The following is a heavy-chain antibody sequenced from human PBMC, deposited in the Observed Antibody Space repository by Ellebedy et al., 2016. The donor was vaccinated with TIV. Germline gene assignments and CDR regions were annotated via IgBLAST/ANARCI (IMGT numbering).Heavy chain of an antibody. Sequence: GESLKISCAASGFTFSTYWMHWVRQAPGKGLMWVSRINTDGSSTGYADSVKGRFTISSDNAKNTLYLQMNGLSAEETAVYYCAREVWYPASWGQGTLVTVSS. CDR1: GFTFSTYW. D-gene: IGHD6-13*01. CDR2: INTDGSST. V-gene: IGHV3-74*01. J-gene: IGHJ4*02. CDR3: AREVWYPAS.